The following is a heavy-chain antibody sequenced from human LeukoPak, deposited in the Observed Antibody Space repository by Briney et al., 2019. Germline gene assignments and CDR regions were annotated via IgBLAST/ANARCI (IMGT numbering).Heavy chain of an antibody. D-gene: IGHD6-6*01. CDR3: ARHAYSTSSSLDS. CDR1: GYSFSSYW. J-gene: IGHJ4*02. V-gene: IGHV5-51*07. CDR2: IYPGDSDI. Sequence: GESLKISCKGSGYSFSSYWIAWVHQMPGKGLEWMGIIYPGDSDIRYSPSFEGQVTISADKSISTAYLQWSSLKASDTAIYYCARHAYSTSSSLDSWGQGTLVTVSS.